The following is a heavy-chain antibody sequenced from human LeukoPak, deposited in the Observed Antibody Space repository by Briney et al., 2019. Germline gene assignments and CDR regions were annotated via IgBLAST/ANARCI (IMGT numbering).Heavy chain of an antibody. V-gene: IGHV3-23*01. CDR1: GLTFSSYA. D-gene: IGHD2-15*01. Sequence: PGGSLRLSCAASGLTFSSYAMSWVRQAPGKGLEWVSAISGSGGSTYYADSVKGRFTISRDNSKNTLYLQMNSLRAEDTAVYYCAKVFGTVGYCSGGSCYSGKYPDYWGQGTLVTVSS. CDR2: ISGSGGST. J-gene: IGHJ4*02. CDR3: AKVFGTVGYCSGGSCYSGKYPDY.